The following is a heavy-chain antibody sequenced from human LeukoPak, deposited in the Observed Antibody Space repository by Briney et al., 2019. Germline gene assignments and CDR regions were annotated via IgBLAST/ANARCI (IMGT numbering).Heavy chain of an antibody. Sequence: GGSLRLSCAASRFTFNNYAMNWVRQAPGKGLEWVSAISGSGGSTYYADSVKGRFTISRDNSKNTLYLQMNSLRAEDTAVYYCAKPARTDYADYWGQGTLVTVSS. V-gene: IGHV3-23*01. D-gene: IGHD1-14*01. CDR2: ISGSGGST. CDR3: AKPARTDYADY. CDR1: RFTFNNYA. J-gene: IGHJ4*02.